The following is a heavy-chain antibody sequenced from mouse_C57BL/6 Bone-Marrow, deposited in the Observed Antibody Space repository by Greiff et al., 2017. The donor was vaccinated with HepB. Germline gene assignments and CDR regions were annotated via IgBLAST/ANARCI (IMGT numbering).Heavy chain of an antibody. CDR2: ISDGGGNT. J-gene: IGHJ2*01. Sequence: EVMLVESGGGLVKPGGSLKLSCAASGFTFSSYAMSWVRQTPEKRLEWVATISDGGGNTYYPDSVKGRFTISRDNAKNTLYLQMSSLRSEDTALYYCASSNYRFDYWGQGTTLTVSS. CDR3: ASSNYRFDY. V-gene: IGHV5-9*01. D-gene: IGHD2-5*01. CDR1: GFTFSSYA.